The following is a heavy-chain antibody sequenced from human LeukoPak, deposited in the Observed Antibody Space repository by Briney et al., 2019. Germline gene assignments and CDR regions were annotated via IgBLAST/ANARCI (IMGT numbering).Heavy chain of an antibody. V-gene: IGHV3-23*01. Sequence: GGSLRPSCAASGFPFSSSTMSWVRQAPGKGLEWVSGISKSGYDTNYADSAKGRFTISRDNSKNTLFLQMNSLRAEDTAVYYCAKGRNPSCYLCGGFDPWGQGTLVTVSS. CDR2: ISKSGYDT. CDR3: AKGRNPSCYLCGGFDP. D-gene: IGHD2-2*01. J-gene: IGHJ5*02. CDR1: GFPFSSST.